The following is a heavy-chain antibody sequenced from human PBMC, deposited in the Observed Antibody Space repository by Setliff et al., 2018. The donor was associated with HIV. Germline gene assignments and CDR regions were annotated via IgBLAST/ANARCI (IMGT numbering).Heavy chain of an antibody. J-gene: IGHJ4*02. Sequence: PSETLSLTCAVSGYSISTAYYWGWIRQPPGKGLEWIGSVYHSGTTYYNPSLKSRVTISVDMSKNQFSLKLTSVTAADTAVYYCARGPSLQTTLFDYWGQGTLVTVSS. V-gene: IGHV4-38-2*01. CDR2: VYHSGTT. CDR3: ARGPSLQTTLFDY. CDR1: GYSISTAYY.